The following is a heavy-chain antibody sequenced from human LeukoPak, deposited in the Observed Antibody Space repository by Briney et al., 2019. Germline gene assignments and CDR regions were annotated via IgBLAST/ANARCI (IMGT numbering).Heavy chain of an antibody. CDR1: GITLSDYG. J-gene: IGHJ4*02. Sequence: GGSLRLSCVVSGITLSDYGMSWVRQAPGKGLEWVSGISERGGSTNYADSVKGRFIISRDTSKNTVYLQMNSLRVEDTAVYFCAKRGIVIRAVIIIGFHKEAYYFDYWGQGILVTVSS. D-gene: IGHD3-10*01. CDR2: ISERGGST. V-gene: IGHV3-23*01. CDR3: AKRGIVIRAVIIIGFHKEAYYFDY.